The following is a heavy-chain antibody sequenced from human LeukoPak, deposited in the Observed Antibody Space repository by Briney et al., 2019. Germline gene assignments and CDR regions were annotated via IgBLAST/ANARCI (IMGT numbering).Heavy chain of an antibody. J-gene: IGHJ4*02. V-gene: IGHV4-38-2*01. Sequence: PSQTLSPTCGVSGYSISSGSYWGWIRQPPGKGLEWIGSLYHVGSTYYNRSRTSPVTMPVDTSKNHFSLKLTSVPAAPPAVYYCARAYCSSASCPFHYWGQGTLVTVSS. CDR1: GYSISSGSY. D-gene: IGHD2-2*01. CDR3: ARAYCSSASCPFHY. CDR2: LYHVGST.